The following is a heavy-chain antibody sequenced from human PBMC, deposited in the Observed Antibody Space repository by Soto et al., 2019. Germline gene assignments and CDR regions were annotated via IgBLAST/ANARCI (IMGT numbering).Heavy chain of an antibody. V-gene: IGHV3-23*01. J-gene: IGHJ5*02. CDR1: GFTFSSYA. D-gene: IGHD6-6*01. CDR3: AKDLRVYSSSSPRFDP. CDR2: ISGSGGST. Sequence: PGESLKISCAASGFTFSSYAMSWVRQAPGKGLEWVSAISGSGGSTYYADSVKGRFTISRDNSKNTLYLQMNSLRAEDTAVYYCAKDLRVYSSSSPRFDPWGQGTLVTVSS.